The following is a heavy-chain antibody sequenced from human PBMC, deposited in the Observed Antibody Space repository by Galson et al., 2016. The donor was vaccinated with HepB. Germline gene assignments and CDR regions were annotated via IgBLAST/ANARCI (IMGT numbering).Heavy chain of an antibody. J-gene: IGHJ4*02. V-gene: IGHV1-46*01. CDR2: INPSGDST. CDR1: GYTFSSYF. Sequence: SVKVSCKASGYTFSSYFIHWVRQAPGQGLEWMGIINPSGDSTKYAQKFQDRVTMTSDTSTSTVYMEMSSLRSEDTAVYYCSRDPSTLPGIAVAVGGFWGQGTLVTVSS. D-gene: IGHD6-19*01. CDR3: SRDPSTLPGIAVAVGGF.